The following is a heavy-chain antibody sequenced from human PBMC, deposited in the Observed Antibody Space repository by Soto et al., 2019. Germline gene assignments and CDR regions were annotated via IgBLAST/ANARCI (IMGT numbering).Heavy chain of an antibody. V-gene: IGHV4-4*07. J-gene: IGHJ4*02. CDR2: IYTSGRT. Sequence: QVRLQESGPGLVKPSETLSLTCTVSGGSISTYYWCWIRQPAGKGLEWNGRIYTSGRTNYIPSHKSRLTMSVDTSKNQFSLRLTSVTAADTAVYYCARSGNSGYSPHGYWGQGSLVTVSS. CDR3: ARSGNSGYSPHGY. D-gene: IGHD5-12*01. CDR1: GGSISTYY.